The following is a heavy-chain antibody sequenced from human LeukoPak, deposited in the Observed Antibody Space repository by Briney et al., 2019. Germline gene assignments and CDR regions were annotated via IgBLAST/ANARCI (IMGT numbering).Heavy chain of an antibody. D-gene: IGHD3-10*01. CDR2: IYHSGST. CDR3: ARLPRSGGGFH. Sequence: SETLSLTCTVSGYSISSGYYWGWIRQPPGKGLEWIGSIYHSGSTYYNPSLKSRVTISVDTSKNQFSLKLTSVTAADTAVYYCARLPRSGGGFHWGQGTLVTVSS. V-gene: IGHV4-38-2*02. J-gene: IGHJ4*02. CDR1: GYSISSGYY.